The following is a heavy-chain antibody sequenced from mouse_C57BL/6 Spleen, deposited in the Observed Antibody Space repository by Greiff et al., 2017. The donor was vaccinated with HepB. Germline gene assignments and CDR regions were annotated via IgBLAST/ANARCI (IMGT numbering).Heavy chain of an antibody. D-gene: IGHD1-1*01. CDR1: GYTFTGYW. CDR2: ILPGSGST. V-gene: IGHV1-9*01. J-gene: IGHJ3*01. Sequence: VKLQQSGAELMKPGASVKLSCKATGYTFTGYWIEWVKQRPGHGLEWIGEILPGSGSTNYNEKFKGKATFTADTSSNTAYMQLSSLTTEDSAIYYCARYGGLLPFAYWGQGTLVTVSA. CDR3: ARYGGLLPFAY.